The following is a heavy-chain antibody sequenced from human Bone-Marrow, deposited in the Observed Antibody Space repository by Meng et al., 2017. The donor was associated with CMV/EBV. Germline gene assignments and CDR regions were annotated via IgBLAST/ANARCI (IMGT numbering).Heavy chain of an antibody. CDR2: ISGSGGST. D-gene: IGHD3-3*01. Sequence: AASGFTFSSYAMSWVRQAPGKGLEWVSAISGSGGSTYYADSVKGRFTISRDNSKNTLYLQMNSLRAEDTAVYYCAKGFLEWLGGTDYWGQGTLVTVSS. CDR3: AKGFLEWLGGTDY. J-gene: IGHJ4*02. V-gene: IGHV3-23*01. CDR1: GFTFSSYA.